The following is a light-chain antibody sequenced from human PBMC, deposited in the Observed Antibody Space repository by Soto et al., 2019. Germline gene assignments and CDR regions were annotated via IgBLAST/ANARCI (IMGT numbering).Light chain of an antibody. CDR1: QSIGSY. V-gene: IGKV1-39*02. Sequence: DIQMTQSPSSLSASVGDRITITCRASQSIGSYLNWYQHKPGRAPKFLIYAVSTLQSWVPSRFNGSGSGTDFTLTISSLQPEDIATYYCQKYDDVPQFGPGTKVDF. CDR2: AVS. J-gene: IGKJ3*01. CDR3: QKYDDVPQ.